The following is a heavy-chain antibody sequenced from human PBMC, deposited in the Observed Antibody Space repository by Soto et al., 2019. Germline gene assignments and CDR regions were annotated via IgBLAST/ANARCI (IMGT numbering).Heavy chain of an antibody. CDR2: IYHSGST. CDR3: ARVAHYDFWSGYPPQARGYSYYYGMDV. V-gene: IGHV4-30-2*01. Sequence: LSLTCAVSGGSISRGGYSWSWIRQPPGKGLEWIGYIYHSGSTYYNPSLKSRVTISVDRSKNQFSLKLSSVTAADTAVYYCARVAHYDFWSGYPPQARGYSYYYGMDVWGQGTTVTVSS. D-gene: IGHD3-3*01. J-gene: IGHJ6*02. CDR1: GGSISRGGYS.